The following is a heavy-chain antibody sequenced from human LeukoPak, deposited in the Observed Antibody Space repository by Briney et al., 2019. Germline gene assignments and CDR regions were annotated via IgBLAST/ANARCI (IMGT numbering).Heavy chain of an antibody. CDR2: IWYDGSNK. Sequence: GGSLRLSCAASGFTFSSYGMHWVRQAPGKGLEWVAVIWYDGSNKYYADSVKGRFTISRDNSKNTLYLQMNSLRAEDTAVYYCAREACSGGSCYHIRNCFDPWGQGTLVTVSS. J-gene: IGHJ5*02. D-gene: IGHD2-15*01. V-gene: IGHV3-33*01. CDR3: AREACSGGSCYHIRNCFDP. CDR1: GFTFSSYG.